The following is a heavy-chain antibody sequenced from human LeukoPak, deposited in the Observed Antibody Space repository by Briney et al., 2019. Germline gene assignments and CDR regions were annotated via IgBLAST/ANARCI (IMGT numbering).Heavy chain of an antibody. CDR1: GYTFTGYY. V-gene: IGHV1-2*02. Sequence: ASVKVSCKASGYTFTGYYMHWVRQAPEQGLEWMGWINPNSGGTNYAQKFQGRVTMTRDTSISTAYMELSRLRSDDTAVYYCARAGSYYDSSGFGYWGQGTLVTVSS. D-gene: IGHD3-22*01. CDR2: INPNSGGT. J-gene: IGHJ4*02. CDR3: ARAGSYYDSSGFGY.